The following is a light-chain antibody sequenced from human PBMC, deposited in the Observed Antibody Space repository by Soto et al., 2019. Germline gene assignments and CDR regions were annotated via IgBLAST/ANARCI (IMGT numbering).Light chain of an antibody. Sequence: EIVLTQSPGTLSMSPGATAILSCRASQAVSSGYVAWYQQKPGQAPRFLIYGASNRATGIPDRFGGSGSGTDFTLTISRLEPEDFAIYFCHQYGTSPGPFGQGTKVECK. CDR3: HQYGTSPGP. CDR2: GAS. CDR1: QAVSSGY. V-gene: IGKV3-20*01. J-gene: IGKJ1*01.